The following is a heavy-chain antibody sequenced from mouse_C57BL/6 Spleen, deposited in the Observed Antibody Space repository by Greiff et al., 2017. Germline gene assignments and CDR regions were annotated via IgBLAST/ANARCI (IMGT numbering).Heavy chain of an antibody. V-gene: IGHV14-3*01. Sequence: VQLQQSVAELVRPGASVKLSCTASGFNIKNTYLHWVKQRPEQGLEWIGRIDPENGNTNYAPKLQGKATITADTSSNTAYLQLSRLTSEDTAIYYCARCEDYGNYEGAMDYWGQGTSVTVSS. CDR3: ARCEDYGNYEGAMDY. CDR2: IDPENGNT. CDR1: GFNIKNTY. J-gene: IGHJ4*01. D-gene: IGHD2-1*01.